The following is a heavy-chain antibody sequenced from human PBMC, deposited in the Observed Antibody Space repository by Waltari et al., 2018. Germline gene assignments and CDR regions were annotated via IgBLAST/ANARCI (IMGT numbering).Heavy chain of an antibody. CDR2: IYHSGST. J-gene: IGHJ5*02. V-gene: IGHV4-4*02. D-gene: IGHD3-3*01. CDR1: GGSISSSNW. CDR3: ARRDYDFWSGYYRYFWFDP. Sequence: QVQLQESGPGLVKPSGTLSLTCAVSGGSISSSNWWSWVRQPPGKGLEWIGEIYHSGSTNYTPALKSRVTISVDKSKNQFSLKLSSVTAADTAVYYCARRDYDFWSGYYRYFWFDPWGQGTLVTVSS.